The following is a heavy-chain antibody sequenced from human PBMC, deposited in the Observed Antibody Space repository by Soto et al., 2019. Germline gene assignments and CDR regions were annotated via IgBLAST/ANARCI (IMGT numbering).Heavy chain of an antibody. D-gene: IGHD2-21*02. Sequence: QVQLVQSGAEVKKPGSSVKVSCKASVGTFSSYAISWVRQAPGQGLEWMGGIIPIFGTANYEQKFQGRVTISADESTSTAYMELSRLRSEDTAVYYCAGTRGAYCGGDCYPYFQHWGQGTLVTVSS. J-gene: IGHJ1*01. CDR1: VGTFSSYA. CDR2: IIPIFGTA. V-gene: IGHV1-69*12. CDR3: AGTRGAYCGGDCYPYFQH.